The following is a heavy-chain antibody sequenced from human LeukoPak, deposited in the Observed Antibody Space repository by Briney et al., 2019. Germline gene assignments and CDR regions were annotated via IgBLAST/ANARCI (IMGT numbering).Heavy chain of an antibody. Sequence: PGGSLRLSCAASGFTFSSYAMSWVRQAPGKGLEWVSAISGSGGSIYYADSVKGRFTISRDNSKNTLYLQMNSLRAEDTAVYYCAKDRRTMIVVAGAFDIWGQGTMVTVSS. V-gene: IGHV3-23*01. CDR3: AKDRRTMIVVAGAFDI. CDR1: GFTFSSYA. D-gene: IGHD3-22*01. CDR2: ISGSGGSI. J-gene: IGHJ3*02.